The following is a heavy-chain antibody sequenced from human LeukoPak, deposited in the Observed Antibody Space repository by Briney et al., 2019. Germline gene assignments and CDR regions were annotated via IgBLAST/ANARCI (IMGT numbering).Heavy chain of an antibody. V-gene: IGHV1-69*04. CDR3: HVEVVAATRDVVY. CDR2: IIPILGIA. J-gene: IGHJ4*02. Sequence: ASVKVSCKASGYTFTSYGISWVRQAPGQGLEWMGRIIPILGIANYAQKFQGRVTITADKSTSTAYMELSSLRSEDTAVYYCHVEVVAATRDVVYWGQGTLVTVSS. D-gene: IGHD2-15*01. CDR1: GYTFTSYG.